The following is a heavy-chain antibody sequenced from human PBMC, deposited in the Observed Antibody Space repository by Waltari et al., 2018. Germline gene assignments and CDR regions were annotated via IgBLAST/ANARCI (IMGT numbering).Heavy chain of an antibody. Sequence: EVQLVESGGGLVQPGGSLRLSCAASGFTFSSYSMHWVRQAPGKGLEWVSYISASSNTMYYADSVKGRFTISRDNAKNSLYLQMNSLRVEDTAVYYCARDFATYYYGSGSNFCDYWGQGTPVTVSS. CDR3: ARDFATYYYGSGSNFCDY. V-gene: IGHV3-48*01. J-gene: IGHJ4*02. D-gene: IGHD3-10*01. CDR1: GFTFSSYS. CDR2: ISASSNTM.